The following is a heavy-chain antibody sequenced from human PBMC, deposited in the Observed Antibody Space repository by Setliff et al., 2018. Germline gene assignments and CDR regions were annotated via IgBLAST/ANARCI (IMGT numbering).Heavy chain of an antibody. D-gene: IGHD4-17*01. CDR1: GGSISSDTSY. V-gene: IGHV4-39*01. CDR3: ARHWVPYADSGWYFDH. CDR2: IYHTGIT. J-gene: IGHJ2*01. Sequence: PSETLSLTCTVSGGSISSDTSYWGWIRQPPGKGLEWIGSIYHTGITYYNPSLKSRVTIAVDTSKNQFSLRLRSVAAADTAVYYCARHWVPYADSGWYFDHWGRGTLVTVSS.